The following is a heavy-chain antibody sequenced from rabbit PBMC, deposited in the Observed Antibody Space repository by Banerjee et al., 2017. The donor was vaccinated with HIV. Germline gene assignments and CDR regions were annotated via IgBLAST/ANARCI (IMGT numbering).Heavy chain of an antibody. V-gene: IGHV1S45*01. D-gene: IGHD6-1*01. Sequence: QQQLEESGGDLVKPEGSLTLTCTASGFSFSSSYYMCWVRQAPGKGLEWIGCILTGSSGSTYYATWVNGRFPISRSTRLNTVDLKMTSLTAADTATYFCARDHPYAAYGGHGYADLWGQGTLVTVS. CDR3: ARDHPYAAYGGHGYADL. CDR2: ILTGSSGST. CDR1: GFSFSSSYY. J-gene: IGHJ3*01.